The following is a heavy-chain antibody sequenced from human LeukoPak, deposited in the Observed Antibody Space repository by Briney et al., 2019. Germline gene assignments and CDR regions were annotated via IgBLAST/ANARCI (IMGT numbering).Heavy chain of an antibody. CDR2: IYYSGST. CDR1: GGSISSYY. Sequence: SETLSLTCTVSGGSISSYYWSWIRQPPGKGLEWIGYIYYSGSTNYNPSLKSRVTISVDTSKNQFSLKLSSVTAADTAVYYCARHDNGGNSIWAQGTMVTVSS. CDR3: ARHDNGGNSI. J-gene: IGHJ3*02. D-gene: IGHD4-23*01. V-gene: IGHV4-59*08.